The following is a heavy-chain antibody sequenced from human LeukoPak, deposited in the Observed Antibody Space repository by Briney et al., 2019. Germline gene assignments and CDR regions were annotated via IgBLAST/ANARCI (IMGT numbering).Heavy chain of an antibody. CDR3: ARSGYKYGADALDI. J-gene: IGHJ3*02. CDR2: IYYSGST. Sequence: PSETLSLTCTVPGGSISSYYWTWIRQPPGKGLEWIGYIYYSGSTNYNPSLKSRVTISVDTSKNKFSLKLSSVTAADTAVYYCARSGYKYGADALDIWGQGTMVTVSS. V-gene: IGHV4-59*01. D-gene: IGHD5-18*01. CDR1: GGSISSYY.